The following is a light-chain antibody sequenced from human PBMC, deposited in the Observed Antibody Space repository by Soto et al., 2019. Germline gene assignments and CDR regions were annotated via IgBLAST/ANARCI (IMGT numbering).Light chain of an antibody. Sequence: EIVMTQSPATLSVSPGERATLSCGAGQSVRNYLAWYQQKPGQAPRLLIHGASTRATGIPARFSGSGSGTEFTLTISSLQSEDFAVYYCQQYDNWPQTFGQGTKVDIK. CDR3: QQYDNWPQT. J-gene: IGKJ1*01. CDR2: GAS. CDR1: QSVRNY. V-gene: IGKV3-15*01.